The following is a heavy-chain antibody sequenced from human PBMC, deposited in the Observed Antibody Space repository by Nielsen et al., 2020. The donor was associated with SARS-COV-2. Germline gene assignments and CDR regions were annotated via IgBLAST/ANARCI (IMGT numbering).Heavy chain of an antibody. D-gene: IGHD2-2*01. CDR1: GFNFSTFG. CDR2: ISYDARNV. CDR3: AKGGVPASSSHYSYYYMDV. J-gene: IGHJ6*03. V-gene: IGHV3-30*18. Sequence: GGSLRLSCAASGFNFSTFGMPWVRQPPGKGLEWVAVISYDARNVDYADSVKGRFTISRDNSRSRLYLQMNSLRRGDTAVYFCAKGGVPASSSHYSYYYMDVWGKGTTVTVSS.